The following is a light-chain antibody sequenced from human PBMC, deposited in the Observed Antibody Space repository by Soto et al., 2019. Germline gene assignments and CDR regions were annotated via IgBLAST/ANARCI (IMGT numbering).Light chain of an antibody. CDR3: QQYNSWMYT. Sequence: DIQMTQSPSTLSASVGDRVTITCRASQSISSWLAWYQQKPGKAPKLLIYKASSLESGVPSRFSGSGSGTEFTLTISSLQPDDFATYYCQQYNSWMYTVGQGTKVDIK. CDR1: QSISSW. J-gene: IGKJ2*01. CDR2: KAS. V-gene: IGKV1-5*03.